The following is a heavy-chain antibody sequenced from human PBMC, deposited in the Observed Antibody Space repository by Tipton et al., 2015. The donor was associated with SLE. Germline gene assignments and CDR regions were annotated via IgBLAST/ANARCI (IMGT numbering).Heavy chain of an antibody. CDR3: AGETRVVTPTDYFYYMDV. CDR1: GGSINEYY. CDR2: VYTSGIT. V-gene: IGHV4-4*08. D-gene: IGHD4-23*01. J-gene: IGHJ6*03. Sequence: LRLSCTVSGGSINEYYWSWIRQAPGKGLEWIGRVYTSGITNYNPSLKSRVSISVDTSKNQVSLRLTSVTAADTAVYYCAGETRVVTPTDYFYYMDVWGKGTTVTVSS.